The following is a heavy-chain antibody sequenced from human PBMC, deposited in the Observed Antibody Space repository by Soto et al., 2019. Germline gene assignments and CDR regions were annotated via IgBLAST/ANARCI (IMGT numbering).Heavy chain of an antibody. CDR2: IYYSGST. J-gene: IGHJ4*02. CDR1: GGSISSGGYY. D-gene: IGHD6-25*01. Sequence: SETLSLTCTVSGGSISSGGYYWSWIRQHPGKGLEWIGYIYYSGSTYYNPSLKSRVTISVDTSKNQFSLKLSSVTAADTAVYYCARTPYSSGSGFDYWGQGTLVRVAS. CDR3: ARTPYSSGSGFDY. V-gene: IGHV4-31*03.